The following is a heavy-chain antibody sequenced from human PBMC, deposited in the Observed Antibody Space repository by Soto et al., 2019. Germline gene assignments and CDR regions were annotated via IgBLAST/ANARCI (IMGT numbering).Heavy chain of an antibody. CDR2: IYYSGST. CDR1: GGSISSGGYY. V-gene: IGHV4-31*03. D-gene: IGHD3-3*01. CDR3: ASGWRGKSGFGFDP. Sequence: QVQLQESGPGLVKPSQTLSLTCTVSGGSISSGGYYWSWIRQHPGKGLEWIGYIYYSGSTYYNPSLKSRVTISLDTSNNQFSLKLSYVTAADTAVYYCASGWRGKSGFGFDPWGQGTLVTVSS. J-gene: IGHJ5*02.